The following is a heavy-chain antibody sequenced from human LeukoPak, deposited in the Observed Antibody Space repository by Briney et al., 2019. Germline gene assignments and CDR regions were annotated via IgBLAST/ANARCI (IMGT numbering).Heavy chain of an antibody. D-gene: IGHD1-1*01. V-gene: IGHV3-72*01. CDR2: TRKRANSYTT. CDR3: RGYIYYSGMDV. CDR1: GFTFSDHY. J-gene: IGHJ6*02. Sequence: AGSLRLSCAASGFTFSDHYMDWVRQAPGKGLEWVGRTRKRANSYTTEYAASVKGRFTISGDDSKNSLYLQMNSLKTEDTAVYYCRGYIYYSGMDVWGQGTAVTVSS.